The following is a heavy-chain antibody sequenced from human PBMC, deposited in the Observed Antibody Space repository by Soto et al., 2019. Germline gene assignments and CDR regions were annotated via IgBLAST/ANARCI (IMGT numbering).Heavy chain of an antibody. D-gene: IGHD3-22*01. CDR2: ISGSGGST. CDR1: GFTFSSYA. J-gene: IGHJ4*02. CDR3: AKINYYDSSGYYFDY. V-gene: IGHV3-23*01. Sequence: EVQLLESGGGLVQPGGSLRLSCAASGFTFSSYAMSWVRQAPGKGLEWVSAISGSGGSTYYADSVKGRFTISRDNSENTLYLQMNSLRAEYTAVYYCAKINYYDSSGYYFDYWGQGTLVTVSS.